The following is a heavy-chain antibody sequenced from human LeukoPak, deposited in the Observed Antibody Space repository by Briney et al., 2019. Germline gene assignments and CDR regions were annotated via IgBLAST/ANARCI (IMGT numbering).Heavy chain of an antibody. V-gene: IGHV4-39*07. J-gene: IGHJ4*02. D-gene: IGHD3-10*01. Sequence: ASETLSLTCTVSGGSISSSSYYWGWIRQPPGKGLEWIGSIYYSGSTYYNPSLKSRVTISVDTSKNQFSLKLSSVTAADTAVYYCATEPDSMVRGDDYWGQGTLVTVSS. CDR2: IYYSGST. CDR1: GGSISSSSYY. CDR3: ATEPDSMVRGDDY.